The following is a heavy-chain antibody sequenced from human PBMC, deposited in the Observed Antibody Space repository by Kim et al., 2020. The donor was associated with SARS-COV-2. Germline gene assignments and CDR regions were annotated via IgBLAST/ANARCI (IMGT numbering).Heavy chain of an antibody. V-gene: IGHV3-43*01. Sequence: GGSLRLSCAASGFTFDGYTMHWVRQSPGKGLEWVSLIDCDGGTTYYADSVEGRFTISRDNSKNSLYLQMNNLRTEDSALYYCAKNKGRSRYVLVVWGQGPTVSVSS. D-gene: IGHD5-12*01. CDR2: IDCDGGTT. CDR3: AKNKGRSRYVLVV. CDR1: GFTFDGYT. J-gene: IGHJ6*02.